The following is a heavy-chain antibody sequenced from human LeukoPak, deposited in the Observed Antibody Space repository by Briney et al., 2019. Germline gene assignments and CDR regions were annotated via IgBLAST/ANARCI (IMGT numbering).Heavy chain of an antibody. V-gene: IGHV4-39*01. D-gene: IGHD2-2*01. Sequence: SETLSLTCTVSGGSISSSSYCWGWIRQPPGKGLEWIGSIYYSGSTYYNPSLKSRVTISVDTSRNQFSLKLSSVTAADTAVYYCASIPPRYDIVVVPAAPVWGQGTLVTVSS. CDR1: GGSISSSSYC. CDR3: ASIPPRYDIVVVPAAPV. J-gene: IGHJ4*02. CDR2: IYYSGST.